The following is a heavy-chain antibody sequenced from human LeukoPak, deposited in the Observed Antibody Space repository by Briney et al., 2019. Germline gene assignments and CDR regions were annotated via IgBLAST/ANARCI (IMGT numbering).Heavy chain of an antibody. J-gene: IGHJ4*02. CDR1: GGSISSYY. CDR2: IYYSGST. CDR3: ARDRGTATLPDY. D-gene: IGHD1-1*01. Sequence: SETLSLTCTVSGGSISSYYWSWIRQPPGKGLEWIGYIYYSGSTNYNPSLKSRVTMSVDTSKNQFSLTLSSVTAADTAVYYCARDRGTATLPDYWGQGTLVTVSS. V-gene: IGHV4-59*12.